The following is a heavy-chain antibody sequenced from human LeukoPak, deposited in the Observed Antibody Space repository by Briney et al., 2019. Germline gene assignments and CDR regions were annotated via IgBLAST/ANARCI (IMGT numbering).Heavy chain of an antibody. Sequence: PSETLSLTCAVYGGSFSGYYWSWIRQPPGKGLEWIGEINHSGSTNYNPSLKSRVTISVDTSKNQFSLKLSSVTAADTAVYYCARVDLAVAGTNYFAYWGQGTLVTVSS. D-gene: IGHD6-19*01. J-gene: IGHJ4*02. CDR1: GGSFSGYY. CDR3: ARVDLAVAGTNYFAY. CDR2: INHSGST. V-gene: IGHV4-34*01.